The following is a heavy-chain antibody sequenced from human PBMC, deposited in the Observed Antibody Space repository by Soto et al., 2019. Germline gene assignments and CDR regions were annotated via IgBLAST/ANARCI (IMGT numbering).Heavy chain of an antibody. J-gene: IGHJ4*02. D-gene: IGHD3-22*01. CDR1: GYTFTSYG. V-gene: IGHV1-18*01. CDR2: ISAYNGNT. CDR3: ARDLNTDYYDSSGYGGY. Sequence: GXSVKVSFNASGYTFTSYGVSLVRHPPGQGLEWMGWISAYNGNTNYAQKLQGRVTMTTDTSTSTAYMELRSLRSDETAVYYCARDLNTDYYDSSGYGGYWGQGTLVTVSS.